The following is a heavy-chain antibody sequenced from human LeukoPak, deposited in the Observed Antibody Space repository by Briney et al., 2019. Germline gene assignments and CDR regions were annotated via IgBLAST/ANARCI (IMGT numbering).Heavy chain of an antibody. J-gene: IGHJ4*02. CDR3: ARGLPRRCSSSSCYVRPLDH. CDR1: GYTFTSHD. Sequence: ASVKVSCKASGYTFTSHDINWVRQATGQGLEWMGWMNPNSGNTGYAQKFQGRVTVTRNTSVSTAYMELSSLRPEDTAVYYCARGLPRRCSSSSCYVRPLDHCGQGTLVTVSS. D-gene: IGHD2-2*01. V-gene: IGHV1-8*01. CDR2: MNPNSGNT.